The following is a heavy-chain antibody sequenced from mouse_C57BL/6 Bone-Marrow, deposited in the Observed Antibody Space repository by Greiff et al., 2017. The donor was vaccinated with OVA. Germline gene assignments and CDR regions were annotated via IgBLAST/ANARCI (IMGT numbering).Heavy chain of an antibody. D-gene: IGHD1-1*01. CDR3: AREYYGSTQYYFDY. V-gene: IGHV1-54*01. Sequence: VKLQESGAELVRPGTSVKVSCKASGYAFTNYLIEWVKQRPGQGLEWIGVINPGSGGTNYNEKFKGKATLTADKSSSTAYMQLSSLTSEDSAVYFCAREYYGSTQYYFDYWGQGTTLTVSS. CDR2: INPGSGGT. J-gene: IGHJ2*01. CDR1: GYAFTNYL.